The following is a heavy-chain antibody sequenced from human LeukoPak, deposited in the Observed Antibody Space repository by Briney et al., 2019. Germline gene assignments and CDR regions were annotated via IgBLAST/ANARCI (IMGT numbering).Heavy chain of an antibody. V-gene: IGHV3-48*04. J-gene: IGHJ4*02. Sequence: GGSLRLSCAASGFTFCSYSMNWVRKAPGKGLEWVSYISSSSTIYYADSVKGRFTISRDNAKNSLYLQMNSLRAEDTAVYYCAGDLFGSRATIDYWGQGTLVTVSS. CDR3: AGDLFGSRATIDY. CDR1: GFTFCSYS. D-gene: IGHD5-12*01. CDR2: ISSSSTI.